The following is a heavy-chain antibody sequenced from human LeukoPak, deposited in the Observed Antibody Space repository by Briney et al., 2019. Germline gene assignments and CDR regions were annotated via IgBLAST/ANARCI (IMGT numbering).Heavy chain of an antibody. V-gene: IGHV1-18*01. CDR1: GYTFSNYG. D-gene: IGHD6-13*01. J-gene: IGHJ1*01. CDR3: ARDSSSWSHAEYFQH. CDR2: ISAYNGNT. Sequence: ASVKVSCKASGYTFSNYGITLVRQAPGQGLEWMGWISAYNGNTNYAQKLQGRVTMTTDTSTSTAYMELRSLRSDDTAVYYCARDSSSWSHAEYFQHWGQGTLVTVSS.